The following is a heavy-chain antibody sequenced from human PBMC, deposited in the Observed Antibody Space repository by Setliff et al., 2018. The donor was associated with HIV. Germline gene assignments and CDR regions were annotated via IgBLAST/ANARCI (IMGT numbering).Heavy chain of an antibody. CDR2: MHNSGTS. D-gene: IGHD4-17*01. CDR1: GDSISSSAYY. Sequence: SETLSLTCTVSGDSISSSAYYWGWIRQPPGKGLEWIGSMHNSGTSYYNPSVKSRVTISLDTSKNQISLRLTSVTAADTAIYYCTRDWRAYGLMGSWGQGMLVTVSS. V-gene: IGHV4-39*07. CDR3: TRDWRAYGLMGS. J-gene: IGHJ5*02.